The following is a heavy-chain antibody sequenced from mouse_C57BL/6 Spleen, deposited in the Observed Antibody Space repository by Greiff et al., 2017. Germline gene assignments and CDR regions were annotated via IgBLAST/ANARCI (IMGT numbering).Heavy chain of an antibody. CDR2: IYPRSGNT. J-gene: IGHJ4*01. CDR3: ANYYGSSYEENYAMDY. Sequence: ESGAELARPGASVKLSCKASGYTFTSYGISWVKQRTGQGLEWIGEIYPRSGNTYYNEKFKGKATLTADKSSSTAYMELRSLTSEDSAVYFCANYYGSSYEENYAMDYWGQGTSVTVSS. D-gene: IGHD1-1*01. CDR1: GYTFTSYG. V-gene: IGHV1-81*01.